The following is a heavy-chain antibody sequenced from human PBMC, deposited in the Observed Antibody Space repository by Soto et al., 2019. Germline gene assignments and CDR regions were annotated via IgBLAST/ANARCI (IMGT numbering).Heavy chain of an antibody. Sequence: QLQLQESGPGLVKPSETLSLTCTVSGGSISSSSYYWGWIRKPPGKGLEWIGSIYYSGSTYYNPSLKSRVTISVDTSKNQFSLKLSSVTAADTAVYYCATLWFGESPYWGQGTLVTVSS. V-gene: IGHV4-39*01. D-gene: IGHD3-10*01. CDR3: ATLWFGESPY. J-gene: IGHJ4*02. CDR2: IYYSGST. CDR1: GGSISSSSYY.